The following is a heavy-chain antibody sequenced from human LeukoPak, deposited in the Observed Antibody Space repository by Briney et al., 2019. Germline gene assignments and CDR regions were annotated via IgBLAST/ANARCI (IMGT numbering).Heavy chain of an antibody. Sequence: SQTLSLTCNVSGGSISSGSYYWSWIRQPAGKGLEWIGRIYTSGSTNYNPSLESRVTMSVDTSKNHFSLKLTSVTAADTAVYFLARGDYYYHYLDVWGKGTTVTVFS. CDR2: IYTSGST. CDR1: GGSISSGSYY. D-gene: IGHD2-21*01. V-gene: IGHV4-61*02. J-gene: IGHJ6*03. CDR3: ARGDYYYHYLDV.